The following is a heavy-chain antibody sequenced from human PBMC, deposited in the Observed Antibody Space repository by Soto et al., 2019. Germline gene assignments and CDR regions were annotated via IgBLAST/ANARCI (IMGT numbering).Heavy chain of an antibody. CDR1: GGTFNSYV. CDR3: ARDLGSGYDPGDY. D-gene: IGHD5-12*01. Sequence: QVQLVQSGAEVKKPGSSVKVSCKASGGTFNSYVFNWVRQAPGQGFEWMGGIISIFGTPNYGQKFQGRVTITADESTSTGFMELSSLTSEDTAIYYCARDLGSGYDPGDYWGQGTLVTVSS. CDR2: IISIFGTP. V-gene: IGHV1-69*12. J-gene: IGHJ4*02.